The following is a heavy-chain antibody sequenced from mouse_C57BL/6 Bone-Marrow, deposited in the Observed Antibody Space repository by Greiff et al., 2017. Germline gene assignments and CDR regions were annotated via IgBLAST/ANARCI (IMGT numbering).Heavy chain of an antibody. CDR2: IDPANGNT. CDR1: GFNIKNTY. V-gene: IGHV14-3*01. J-gene: IGHJ1*03. Sequence: DVKLQESVAELVRPGASVKLSCTASGFNIKNTYMHWVKQRPEQGLEWIGRIDPANGNTKYAPKFPGKATITADTSSNTAYLQLSSLTSEDTAIYYCARYHPVVAPTEYFDVWGTGTTVTVSS. D-gene: IGHD1-1*01. CDR3: ARYHPVVAPTEYFDV.